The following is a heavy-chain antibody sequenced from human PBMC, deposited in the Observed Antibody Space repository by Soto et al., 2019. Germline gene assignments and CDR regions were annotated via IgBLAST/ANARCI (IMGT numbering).Heavy chain of an antibody. D-gene: IGHD2-21*02. Sequence: EVQLLESGGGLVQPGGSLRLSCAASGFTFSSYAMSWVRQAPGKGLEWVSANSGSGGSTYYADSVKGRFTISRDNSKNTLYIQMNSLRAEDTAVYYCAKDEQAYCSGDCGNAFDIWGQGTMVTVSS. CDR2: NSGSGGST. J-gene: IGHJ3*02. V-gene: IGHV3-23*01. CDR1: GFTFSSYA. CDR3: AKDEQAYCSGDCGNAFDI.